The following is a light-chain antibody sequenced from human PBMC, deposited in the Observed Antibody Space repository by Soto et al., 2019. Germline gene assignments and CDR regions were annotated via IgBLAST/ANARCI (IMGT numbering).Light chain of an antibody. CDR2: DAS. V-gene: IGKV3-11*01. J-gene: IGKJ5*01. CDR1: QSVSSY. CDR3: QQRSNWIT. Sequence: EIVLTQSPATLSLYPGERATLSCSASQSVSSYLAWYQQKPGQAPRLLIYDASNRATGIPARFSGSGSGTDFTLTISSLDPEDFAVYYCQQRSNWITFGQGTRLEMK.